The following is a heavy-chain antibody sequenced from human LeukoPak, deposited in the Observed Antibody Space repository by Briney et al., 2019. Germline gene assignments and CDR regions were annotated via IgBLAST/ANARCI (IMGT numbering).Heavy chain of an antibody. J-gene: IGHJ4*02. CDR1: GFTFSSYW. CDR3: ATTPPHTSIFGVVSRYPFDY. CDR2: IKQDGGEK. Sequence: GGSLRLSCAASGFTFSSYWMSWVRQAPGKGLEWVAIIKQDGGEKYYVDSVKGRFTISRDNVKNSSYLQMNSLRVEDTAVYYCATTPPHTSIFGVVSRYPFDYWGQGTLVTVSS. V-gene: IGHV3-7*01. D-gene: IGHD3-3*01.